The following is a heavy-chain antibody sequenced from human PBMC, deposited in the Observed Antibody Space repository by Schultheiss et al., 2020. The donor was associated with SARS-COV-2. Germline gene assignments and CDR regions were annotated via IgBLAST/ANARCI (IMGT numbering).Heavy chain of an antibody. Sequence: GESLKISCAASGFTFSSYAMSWVRQAPGKGLEWVANIKQDGSEKYYVDSVKGRFTISRDNAKNSLYLQMNSLRAEDTAVYYCARDAGDFDAFDIWGQGTMVTVSS. CDR1: GFTFSSYA. CDR3: ARDAGDFDAFDI. J-gene: IGHJ3*02. D-gene: IGHD2-21*02. CDR2: IKQDGSEK. V-gene: IGHV3-7*03.